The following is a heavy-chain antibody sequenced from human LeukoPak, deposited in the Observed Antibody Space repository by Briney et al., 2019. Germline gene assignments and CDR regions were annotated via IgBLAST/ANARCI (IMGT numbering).Heavy chain of an antibody. Sequence: GESLKISCKGSGYSFTSYWIGWVRQMPGKGLEWMGIIYPGDSDTRYSPSFQGQVTISADKSISTAYLQWSSLRASDTAMYYCARSSAIYYGDPTWGYYYYYMDVWGKGTTVTISS. J-gene: IGHJ6*03. CDR2: IYPGDSDT. CDR1: GYSFTSYW. D-gene: IGHD4-17*01. CDR3: ARSSAIYYGDPTWGYYYYYMDV. V-gene: IGHV5-51*01.